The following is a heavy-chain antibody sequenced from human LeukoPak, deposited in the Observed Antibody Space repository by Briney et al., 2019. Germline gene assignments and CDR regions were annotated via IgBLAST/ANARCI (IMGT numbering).Heavy chain of an antibody. D-gene: IGHD1-26*01. CDR3: ARQSGGLFDY. Sequence: GGSLRLSCGASGFTFSSYGMSWVRQAPGKGLEWVSAISGSGGSTYYADSVKGRFTISRDNSKNTLYLQMNSLRAEDTAVYYCARQSGGLFDYWGQGTLVTVSS. CDR2: ISGSGGST. V-gene: IGHV3-23*01. J-gene: IGHJ4*02. CDR1: GFTFSSYG.